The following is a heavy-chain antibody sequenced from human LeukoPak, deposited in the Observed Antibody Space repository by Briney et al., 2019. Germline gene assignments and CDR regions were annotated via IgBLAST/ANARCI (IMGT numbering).Heavy chain of an antibody. CDR2: IIGSGGST. V-gene: IGHV3-23*01. J-gene: IGHJ4*02. CDR1: GFPFRSHA. D-gene: IGHD6-19*01. Sequence: GGSLRLSCAASGFPFRSHAMRWVRPAPGKGLEWVSAIIGSGGSTYYAEAVKGRFTISRDNSKNTLSLQMNSLRAEDTAVYYCAKDTPVSGTSRKFDYWGQGTLVTVSS. CDR3: AKDTPVSGTSRKFDY.